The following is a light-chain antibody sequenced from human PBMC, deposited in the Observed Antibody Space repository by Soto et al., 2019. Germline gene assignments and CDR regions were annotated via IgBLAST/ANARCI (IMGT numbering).Light chain of an antibody. CDR3: MQGTHWPIT. V-gene: IGKV2-30*02. Sequence: DVVMTQSPLSLPVTLGQPASISCRSNQSLVHSDGIAYFSWFQQRPGRSPRRLIYKASNRDSGVPDRFSGSGSGTDFALKISRVEAEDVGVYYCMQGTHWPITFGQGTRLEIK. J-gene: IGKJ5*01. CDR1: QSLVHSDGIAY. CDR2: KAS.